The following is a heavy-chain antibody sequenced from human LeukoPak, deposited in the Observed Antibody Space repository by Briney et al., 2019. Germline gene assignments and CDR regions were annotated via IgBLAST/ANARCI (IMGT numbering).Heavy chain of an antibody. D-gene: IGHD2-2*02. CDR1: GFIFSNGW. CDR3: TIDYTGY. CDR2: IRSKTDGGTT. Sequence: GGSLRLSCAASGFIFSNGWVSWVRQAPGKGLEWVGRIRSKTDGGTTDYAGTMKGRFTISRDESKNTLYLQINSLKTEDTAVHYCTIDYTGYWGQGTLVTVSS. J-gene: IGHJ4*02. V-gene: IGHV3-15*01.